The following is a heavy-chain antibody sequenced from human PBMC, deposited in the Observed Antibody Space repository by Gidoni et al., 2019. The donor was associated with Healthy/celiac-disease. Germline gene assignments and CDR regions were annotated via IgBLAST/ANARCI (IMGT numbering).Heavy chain of an antibody. CDR2: ISGSGGST. V-gene: IGHV3-23*01. J-gene: IGHJ6*03. CDR3: ASQGHCTNGVCYTGVWYYYMDV. Sequence: SGFTFSSYAMSWVRQAPGKGLEWVSAISGSGGSTYYADSVKGRFTISRDNSKNTLYLQMNSLRAEDTAVYYCASQGHCTNGVCYTGVWYYYMDVWGKGTTVTVSS. CDR1: GFTFSSYA. D-gene: IGHD2-8*01.